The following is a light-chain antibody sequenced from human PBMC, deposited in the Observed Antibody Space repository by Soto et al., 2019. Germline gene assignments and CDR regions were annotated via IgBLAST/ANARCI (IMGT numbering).Light chain of an antibody. Sequence: QSVLTQPPSLSGAPGQRVTISCTGSGSNIGAPYDVHWYQHLPGTAPKLLIYGSTNRPSGVPGRFSGSKSGTSASLATTGLQAEDEADYYCQSYDSSPSGYVFGAGTKVTVL. V-gene: IGLV1-40*01. CDR2: GST. CDR3: QSYDSSPSGYV. J-gene: IGLJ1*01. CDR1: GSNIGAPYD.